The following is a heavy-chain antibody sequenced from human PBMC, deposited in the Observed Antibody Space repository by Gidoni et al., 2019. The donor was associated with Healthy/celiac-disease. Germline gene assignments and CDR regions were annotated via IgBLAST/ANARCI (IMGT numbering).Heavy chain of an antibody. CDR2: IYYSGGT. J-gene: IGHJ5*02. V-gene: IGHV4-39*01. CDR1: GGSISSSSYY. D-gene: IGHD2-15*01. CDR3: ARQDGDIVVVVAATSWFDP. Sequence: QLQLQESGPGLVKPSETLSLTCTVSGGSISSSSYYWGWIRQPPGKGLEWIGSIYYSGGTYYNPSLKSRVTISVDTSKNQFSLKLSSVTAADTAVYYCARQDGDIVVVVAATSWFDPWGQGTLVTVSS.